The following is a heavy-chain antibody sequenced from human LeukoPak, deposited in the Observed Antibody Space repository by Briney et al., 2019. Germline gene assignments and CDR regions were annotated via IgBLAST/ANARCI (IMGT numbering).Heavy chain of an antibody. J-gene: IGHJ4*02. CDR2: INHSGST. V-gene: IGHV4-34*01. Sequence: SETLSLTCAVYGGSFSGYYWSWIRQPPGKGLEWIGEINHSGSTNYNPSLKSRVTISVDTSKNQFSLKLSSVTAADTAVHYCASSFRGVVSFDYWGQGTLVTVSS. CDR1: GGSFSGYY. CDR3: ASSFRGVVSFDY. D-gene: IGHD3-3*01.